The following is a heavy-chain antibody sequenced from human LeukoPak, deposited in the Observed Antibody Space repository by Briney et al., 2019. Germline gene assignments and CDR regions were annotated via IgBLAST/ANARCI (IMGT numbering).Heavy chain of an antibody. CDR2: IGSDNKP. J-gene: IGHJ4*02. CDR3: ARAVAGTIDY. D-gene: IGHD6-19*01. CDR1: GFTFSAYA. V-gene: IGHV3-23*05. Sequence: GGSLRLSCEASGFTFSAYAMTWVRQAPGKGLEWVSSIGSDNKPHYSESVKGRFAISRDNSKNILFLHLNSLRAEDTALYYCARAVAGTIDYWGQGTLVTVSS.